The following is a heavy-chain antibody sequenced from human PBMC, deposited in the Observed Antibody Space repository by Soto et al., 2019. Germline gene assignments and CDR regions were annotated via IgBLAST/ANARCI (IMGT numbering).Heavy chain of an antibody. V-gene: IGHV3-15*07. CDR3: TTDPAEWELLRWFDP. J-gene: IGHJ5*02. D-gene: IGHD1-26*01. Sequence: GGSLRLSCAASGFTFSNAWMNWVRQAPGKGLEWVGRIKSKTDGGTTDYAAPVKGRFTISRDDSKNTLYLQMNSLKTEDTAVYYCTTDPAEWELLRWFDPWGQGTLVTVSS. CDR2: IKSKTDGGTT. CDR1: GFTFSNAW.